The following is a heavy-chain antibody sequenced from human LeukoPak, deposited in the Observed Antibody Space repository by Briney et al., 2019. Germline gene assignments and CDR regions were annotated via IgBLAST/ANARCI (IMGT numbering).Heavy chain of an antibody. D-gene: IGHD6-13*01. J-gene: IGHJ4*02. CDR3: ARSRGAAAGSYYFDY. Sequence: VASVKVSCKASGYTFTSYGISWVRQAPGQGLEWMGWISAYNGNTNYAQKLQGRVTMTTDTSTSTAYMELRSLRSDDTAVYYCARSRGAAAGSYYFDYWGQGTLVTVSS. CDR2: ISAYNGNT. CDR1: GYTFTSYG. V-gene: IGHV1-18*01.